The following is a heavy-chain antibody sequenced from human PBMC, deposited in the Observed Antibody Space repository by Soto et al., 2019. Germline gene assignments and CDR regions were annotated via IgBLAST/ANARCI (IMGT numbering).Heavy chain of an antibody. CDR2: IYTSGST. J-gene: IGHJ3*02. CDR3: ASATIFGVVQDAFDI. V-gene: IGHV4-4*07. D-gene: IGHD3-3*01. Sequence: QVQLQESGPGLVKPSETLSLTCTVSGGSISSYYGSWIRQPAGKGLEWIGRIYTSGSTNYNPSLKSRVTMSVDTSKNQLSLKLSSVTAADTAVYYCASATIFGVVQDAFDIWGQGTMVTVSS. CDR1: GGSISSYY.